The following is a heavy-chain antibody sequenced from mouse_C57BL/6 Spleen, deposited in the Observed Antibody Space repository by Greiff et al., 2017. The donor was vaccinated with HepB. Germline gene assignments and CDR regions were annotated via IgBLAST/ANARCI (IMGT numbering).Heavy chain of an antibody. CDR1: GFTFSSYA. CDR3: ARDQGGS. J-gene: IGHJ3*01. V-gene: IGHV5-4*01. CDR2: ISDGGSYT. D-gene: IGHD3-2*02. Sequence: EVQGVESGGGLVKSGGSLKLSCAASGFTFSSYAMSWVRQTPEKRLEWVATISDGGSYTYYPDNVKGRFTISRDNAKNNLYLQMSHLKSEDTAMYYCARDQGGSWGQGTLVTVSA.